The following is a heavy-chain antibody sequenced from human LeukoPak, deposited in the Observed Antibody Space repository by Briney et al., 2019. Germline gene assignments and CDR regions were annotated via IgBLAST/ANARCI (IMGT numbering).Heavy chain of an antibody. CDR3: AHSRGGSGEYCSSTSCYAFDY. Sequence: SGPTLVNPTQTLTLTCTFSGFSLSTSGVGVGWIRQPPGKALEWLTLIYSNDDERYSPSLKSRLTITKDTSKNQVVLTMSNMDPVDTATYYCAHSRGGSGEYCSSTSCYAFDYWGQGTLVTVSS. D-gene: IGHD2-2*01. CDR1: GFSLSTSGVG. J-gene: IGHJ4*02. V-gene: IGHV2-5*01. CDR2: IYSNDDE.